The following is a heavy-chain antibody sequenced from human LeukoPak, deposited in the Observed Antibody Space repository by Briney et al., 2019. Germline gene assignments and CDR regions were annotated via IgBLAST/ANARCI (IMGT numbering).Heavy chain of an antibody. CDR2: IYYTGST. CDR3: AGADSQLGTPNGDTLDI. J-gene: IGHJ3*02. D-gene: IGHD2-2*01. Sequence: PSETLSLTCTVSGESISGFYWNWIRQPPGKGLEWIGYIYYTGSTNYNPSLKSRVTISVDRAKNQFSLKLSSVTAADTAVYYCAGADSQLGTPNGDTLDIWGQGTMVTVSS. V-gene: IGHV4-59*12. CDR1: GESISGFY.